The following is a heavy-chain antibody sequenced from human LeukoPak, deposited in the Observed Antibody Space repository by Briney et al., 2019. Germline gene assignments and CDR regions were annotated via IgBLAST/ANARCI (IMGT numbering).Heavy chain of an antibody. J-gene: IGHJ4*02. D-gene: IGHD3-3*01. Sequence: SETLSLTCTVSGVSMTIGGYYWTWIRRPAGKGLEWLGRVFTSGKTDYNPSLKSRLTISLETSENQFSLKLTSVTAADTAVYFCAREVPVSLRFLEWENFDSWGQGALVTVSS. CDR3: AREVPVSLRFLEWENFDS. CDR2: VFTSGKT. V-gene: IGHV4-61*02. CDR1: GVSMTIGGYY.